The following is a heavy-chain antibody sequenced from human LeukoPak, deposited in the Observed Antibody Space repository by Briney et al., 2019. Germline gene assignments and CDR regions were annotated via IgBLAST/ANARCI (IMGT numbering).Heavy chain of an antibody. CDR1: GGSISSGSYY. V-gene: IGHV4-61*02. CDR2: IYTSGST. CDR3: ASYLVGATTRDAFDI. J-gene: IGHJ3*02. D-gene: IGHD1-26*01. Sequence: SQTLSLTCTVSGGSISSGSYYWSWIRQPAGKGLEWIGRIYTSGSTNYNPSLKSRVTMSVDTSKNQFSLKLSSVTAADTAVYYCASYLVGATTRDAFDIWGQGTMVTVSS.